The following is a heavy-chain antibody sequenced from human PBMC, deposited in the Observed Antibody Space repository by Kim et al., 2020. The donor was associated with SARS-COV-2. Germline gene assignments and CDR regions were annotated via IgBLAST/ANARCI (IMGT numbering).Heavy chain of an antibody. J-gene: IGHJ3*02. CDR3: ARRAGRYFGTVVSFKI. Sequence: SETLSLTCSVSGGSITSVGYYWSWIRHLPGKGLEWIGYIYYSGSTYSHPSLKSRLSISRDTSNNRFSLTFTSMTAADTAIYYCARRAGRYFGTVVSFKIWGQGTKVIVSS. D-gene: IGHD2-15*01. CDR1: GGSITSVGYY. V-gene: IGHV4-31*03. CDR2: IYYSGST.